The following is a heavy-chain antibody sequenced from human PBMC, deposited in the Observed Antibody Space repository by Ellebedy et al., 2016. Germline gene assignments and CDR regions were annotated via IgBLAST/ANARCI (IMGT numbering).Heavy chain of an antibody. CDR2: IVNSGRET. CDR1: GFTFSNYW. CDR3: TRDGSEWSRDY. Sequence: GGSLRLXXTASGFTFSNYWMTWVRQAPGKGLEWVATIVNSGRETYYADPLRGRFTISRDNAMNSVYLQMDSLTVEDTAVYYCTRDGSEWSRDYWGQGTLVTVSS. J-gene: IGHJ4*02. V-gene: IGHV3-21*06. D-gene: IGHD2-8*01.